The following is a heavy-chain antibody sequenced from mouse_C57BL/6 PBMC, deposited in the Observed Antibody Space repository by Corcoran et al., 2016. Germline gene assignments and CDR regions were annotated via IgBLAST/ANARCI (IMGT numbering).Heavy chain of an antibody. CDR1: GYAFSSYW. Sequence: QVQLQQSGAELVKPGASVKISCTASGYAFSSYWMNWVKQRPGKGLEWIGQIYPGDGDTNYNGKFKGKATLTADKSSSTAYMQLSSLTSEDSAVYFCARSITTVGYFDYWGQGTTLTVSS. D-gene: IGHD1-1*01. J-gene: IGHJ2*01. CDR2: IYPGDGDT. CDR3: ARSITTVGYFDY. V-gene: IGHV1-80*01.